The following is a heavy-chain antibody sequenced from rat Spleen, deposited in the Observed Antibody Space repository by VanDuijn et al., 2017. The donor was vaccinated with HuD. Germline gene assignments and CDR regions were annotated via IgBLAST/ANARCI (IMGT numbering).Heavy chain of an antibody. V-gene: IGHV5-25*01. D-gene: IGHD1-10*01. CDR1: GFTFSDYY. CDR2: ISPSGGST. J-gene: IGHJ4*01. Sequence: EVQLVESDGGSVQPGRSLKLSCAVSGFTFSDYYMAWVRQAPTKGLEWVAYISPSGGSTYYRDSVKGRFIVSRNNAKSTLYLQMDSLRSEDTATYYCARPNNYYVMDAWGQGASVTVSS. CDR3: ARPNNYYVMDA.